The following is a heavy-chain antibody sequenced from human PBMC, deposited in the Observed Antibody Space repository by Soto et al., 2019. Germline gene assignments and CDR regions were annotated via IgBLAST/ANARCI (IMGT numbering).Heavy chain of an antibody. CDR3: AREARTLDWYLDL. D-gene: IGHD6-6*01. Sequence: SETLSLTCAVSGYSISSNHYWDWIRQPPGKGLEWIGSVFHSGSTYYNPSLKSRVTMSVDTSKNQLSLTLTSVTAADTAVYYCAREARTLDWYLDLCGRGTMVTVYS. V-gene: IGHV4-38-2*01. CDR2: VFHSGST. CDR1: GYSISSNHY. J-gene: IGHJ2*01.